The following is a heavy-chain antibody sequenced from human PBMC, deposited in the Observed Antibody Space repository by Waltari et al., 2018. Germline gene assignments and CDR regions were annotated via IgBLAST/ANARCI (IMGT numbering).Heavy chain of an antibody. J-gene: IGHJ6*03. V-gene: IGHV3-30-3*01. CDR1: GFTFSSYA. D-gene: IGHD4-17*01. Sequence: QVQLVESGGGVVQPGRSLRLSCAASGFTFSSYAMHWVRQAPGKGLEWVAVISYDGSNKYYADSVKGRFTISRDNAKNSLYLQMNSLRAEDTALYHCARSPTVTVSYMDVWGKGTTVTVSS. CDR3: ARSPTVTVSYMDV. CDR2: ISYDGSNK.